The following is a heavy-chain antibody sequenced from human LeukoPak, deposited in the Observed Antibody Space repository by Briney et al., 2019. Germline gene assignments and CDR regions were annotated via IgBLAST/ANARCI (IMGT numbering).Heavy chain of an antibody. Sequence: GGSLRLSCAASGFTFSSYGMSWVRQAPGKGLECVSTLSGSGGSTYYADSMKGRFTISRDNSKNTLYLQMNSLRAEDTAVYYCAKESHEYYGHDYWGQGTLVTVSS. CDR1: GFTFSSYG. CDR3: AKESHEYYGHDY. J-gene: IGHJ4*02. D-gene: IGHD3-10*01. CDR2: LSGSGGST. V-gene: IGHV3-23*01.